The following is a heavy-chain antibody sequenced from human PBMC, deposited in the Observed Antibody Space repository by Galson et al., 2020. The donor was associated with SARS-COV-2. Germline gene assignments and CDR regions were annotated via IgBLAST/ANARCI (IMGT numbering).Heavy chain of an antibody. CDR1: GFIFSDSA. D-gene: IGHD6-6*01. V-gene: IGHV3-73*01. CDR3: IGSSNRDNFDV. Sequence: GGSLRLSCGASGFIFSDSAIHWVRQASGKGPEWVGRIRSSAKNYATTYGTSMTGRVTISRDDSKDTAYLQMNDLQSDDTAMYYCIGSSNRDNFDVWGRGILVTVSS. CDR2: IRSSAKNYAT. J-gene: IGHJ2*01.